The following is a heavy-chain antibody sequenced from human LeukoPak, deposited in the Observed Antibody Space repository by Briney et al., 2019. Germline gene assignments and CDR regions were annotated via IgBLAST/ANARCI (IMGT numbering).Heavy chain of an antibody. CDR3: ARGSYYDFWSGLNGGHWFDP. Sequence: GSLRLSCAASGFTLSSTAMSWVRQPPGKGLEWIGEINHSGSSNYNPALKSRVTISVDTSKNQFSLKLSSVTAADTAVYYCARGSYYDFWSGLNGGHWFDPWGQGTLVTVSS. J-gene: IGHJ5*02. D-gene: IGHD3-3*01. V-gene: IGHV4-34*01. CDR2: INHSGSS. CDR1: GFTLSSTA.